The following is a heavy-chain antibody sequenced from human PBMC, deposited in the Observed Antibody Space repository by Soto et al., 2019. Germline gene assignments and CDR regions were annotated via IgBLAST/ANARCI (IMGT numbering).Heavy chain of an antibody. V-gene: IGHV5-10-1*01. CDR1: GYSFTSYW. CDR3: ARPGLSSGYGPNDAFDI. D-gene: IGHD5-12*01. J-gene: IGHJ3*02. CDR2: IDPSDSYT. Sequence: PGESLKISCKGSGYSFTSYWISWVRQMPGKGLEWMGRIDPSDSYTNYSPSFQGHVTISADKSISTAYLQWSSLKASDTAMYYCARPGLSSGYGPNDAFDIWGQGTMVTVSS.